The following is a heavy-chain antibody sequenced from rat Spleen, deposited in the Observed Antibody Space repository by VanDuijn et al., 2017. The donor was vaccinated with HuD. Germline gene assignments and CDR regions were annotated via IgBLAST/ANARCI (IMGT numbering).Heavy chain of an antibody. CDR2: MWSGGST. CDR3: AREPEGGGPFDY. CDR1: GFSLTSYN. J-gene: IGHJ2*01. D-gene: IGHD1-11*01. V-gene: IGHV2-45*01. Sequence: QVQLMESGPGLVQPSETLSLTCTVSGFSLTSYNVHWVRQPPGKGLEWMGVMWSGGSTDYNSALKSRLSISRDTSKNQVFLKMNSLQSEDTTTYYCAREPEGGGPFDYWGQGVMVTVSS.